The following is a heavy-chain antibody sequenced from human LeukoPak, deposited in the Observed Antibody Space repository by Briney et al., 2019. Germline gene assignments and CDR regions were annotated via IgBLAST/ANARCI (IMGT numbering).Heavy chain of an antibody. D-gene: IGHD1-26*01. J-gene: IGHJ4*02. CDR2: IYYSGST. V-gene: IGHV4-61*01. CDR3: ARGVSYFGN. Sequence: SETLSLTCTVSGGSVNSGSYYWSWIRQPPGKGLEWIGYIYYSGSTNHNPSLKSRVTISVDTSKNQFSLQLSSVTAADTAVYYCARGVSYFGNWGQGTLVTVSS. CDR1: GGSVNSGSYY.